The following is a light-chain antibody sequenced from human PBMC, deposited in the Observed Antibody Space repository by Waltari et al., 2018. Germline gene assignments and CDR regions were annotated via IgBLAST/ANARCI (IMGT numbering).Light chain of an antibody. CDR2: AVD. Sequence: QSALTQPASVSGSPGQSITISCNGSSGDIGGYKYVSWYQQHPDKAPKLMIYAVDNRPSGVSHRFSGSKSGYPASLTIAGLQIEDEAVYYCSSYTSSVTWVFGGGTRLTVL. CDR3: SSYTSSVTWV. J-gene: IGLJ3*02. CDR1: SGDIGGYKY. V-gene: IGLV2-14*03.